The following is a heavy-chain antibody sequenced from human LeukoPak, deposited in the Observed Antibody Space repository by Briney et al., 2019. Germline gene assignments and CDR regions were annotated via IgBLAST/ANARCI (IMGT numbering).Heavy chain of an antibody. CDR2: IIPIFGTA. CDR1: GGTFSSYA. V-gene: IGHV1-69*05. D-gene: IGHD2-21*01. CDR3: ASGVIIVVVNAYPEYYFDY. Sequence: SVKVSCKASGGTFSSYAISWVRQAPGQGLEWKGGIIPIFGTANYAQKFQGRVTITTDESTSTDYMELSSLRSEDTAVSYCASGVIIVVVNAYPEYYFDYWGQGTLLTVSS. J-gene: IGHJ4*02.